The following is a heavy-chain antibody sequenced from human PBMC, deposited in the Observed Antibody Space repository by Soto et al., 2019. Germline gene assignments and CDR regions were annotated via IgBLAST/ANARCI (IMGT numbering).Heavy chain of an antibody. J-gene: IGHJ6*02. CDR1: GFTFVNFA. Sequence: EVQLLESGGGLAQPGGSLRLSCAASGFTFVNFAMIWVRQAPGKGLGWVSSIGGYGTSIYYADSVKGRFTISRDNSKNTLYLQMDSLTVEDTAVYYCVRAQIASSRYGCGFDVWGQGTTVTVYS. CDR2: IGGYGTSI. V-gene: IGHV3-23*01. CDR3: VRAQIASSRYGCGFDV. D-gene: IGHD2-21*01.